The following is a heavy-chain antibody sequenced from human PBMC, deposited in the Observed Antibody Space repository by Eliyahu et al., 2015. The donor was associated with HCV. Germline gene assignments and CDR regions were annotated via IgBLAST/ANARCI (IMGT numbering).Heavy chain of an antibody. CDR3: AKSIAAAGGYFDY. D-gene: IGHD6-13*01. V-gene: IGHV3-64D*09. CDR2: ISSNGGST. Sequence: EVQLVESGGGLVQPGGSLXLSCSAXGFXFSSYAMHWVRQAPGKGLEYVSAISSNGGSTYYADSVKGRFTISRDNSKNTLYLQMSSLRAEDTAVYYCAKSIAAAGGYFDYWGQGTLVTVSS. CDR1: GFXFSSYA. J-gene: IGHJ4*02.